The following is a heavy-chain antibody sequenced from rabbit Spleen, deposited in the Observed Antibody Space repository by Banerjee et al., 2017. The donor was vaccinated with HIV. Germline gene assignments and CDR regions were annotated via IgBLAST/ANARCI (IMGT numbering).Heavy chain of an antibody. J-gene: IGHJ4*01. D-gene: IGHD8-1*01. CDR1: AFSFSGSYY. CDR2: IYTGGSGST. Sequence: QEQLEESGGGLVKPGASLTLTCTASAFSFSGSYYMCWVRQAPGKGLEWIACIYTGGSGSTAYASWAKGRFTVSKTSSTTVTLQLHSLTAADTATYFCARDGTGGSYFALWGPGTLVTVS. CDR3: ARDGTGGSYFAL. V-gene: IGHV1S45*01.